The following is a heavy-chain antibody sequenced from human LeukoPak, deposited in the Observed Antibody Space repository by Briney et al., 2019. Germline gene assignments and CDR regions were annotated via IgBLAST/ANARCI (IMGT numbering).Heavy chain of an antibody. J-gene: IGHJ4*02. CDR1: GDSVSSNSAA. CDR2: TYYRSKWYN. V-gene: IGHV6-1*01. Sequence: SQTLSLTCAISGDSVSSNSAAWNWIRQSPSRGLEWLGRTYYRSKWYNDYAVSVKSRITINPDTSKNQFSLKLSSVTAADTAVYYCARGGTNLLGDVTMIVVESSGYYFDYWGQGTLVTVSS. CDR3: ARGGTNLLGDVTMIVVESSGYYFDY. D-gene: IGHD3-22*01.